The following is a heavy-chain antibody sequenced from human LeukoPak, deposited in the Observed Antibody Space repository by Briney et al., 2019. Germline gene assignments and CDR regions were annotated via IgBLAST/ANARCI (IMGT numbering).Heavy chain of an antibody. Sequence: PGGSLRLSCAASGFTFSSYSMNWVRQPPGKGLEWIGSIYYSGSTYYNPSLKSRVTMSVDTSKNQFSLKLSSVTAADTAVYYCARAAGGLTTVTTRYAFDIWGQGTMVTVSS. CDR3: ARAAGGLTTVTTRYAFDI. CDR1: GFTFSSYS. D-gene: IGHD4-17*01. J-gene: IGHJ3*02. CDR2: IYYSGST. V-gene: IGHV4-39*07.